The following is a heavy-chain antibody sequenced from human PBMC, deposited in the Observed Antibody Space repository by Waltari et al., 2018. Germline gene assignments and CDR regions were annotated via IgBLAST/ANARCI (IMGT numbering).Heavy chain of an antibody. J-gene: IGHJ4*02. V-gene: IGHV3-30-3*01. Sequence: QVQLVESGGGVVQPGRSLRLSCAASGFTFSSYAMHWVRPDPGKGLEWVAVISYDGSNKYYADSVKGRFTISRDNSKNTLYLQMNSLRAEDTAVYYCAREGDNWNYRMAVDYWGQGTLVTVSS. CDR2: ISYDGSNK. CDR1: GFTFSSYA. CDR3: AREGDNWNYRMAVDY. D-gene: IGHD1-7*01.